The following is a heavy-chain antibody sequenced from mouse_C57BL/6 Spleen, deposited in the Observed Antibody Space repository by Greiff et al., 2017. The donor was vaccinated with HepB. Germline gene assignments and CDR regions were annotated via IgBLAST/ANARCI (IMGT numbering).Heavy chain of an antibody. Sequence: QVQLQQPGAELVMPGASVKLSCKASGYTFTSYWMHWVKQRPGQGLEWIGEIDPSDSYTKYNQKFKGKSTLTVDKSSSTAYMQLSSLTYEDSAVYYFARCTVVDAMDYWGQGTSVTVSS. CDR3: ARCTVVDAMDY. J-gene: IGHJ4*01. V-gene: IGHV1-69*01. CDR1: GYTFTSYW. D-gene: IGHD1-1*01. CDR2: IDPSDSYT.